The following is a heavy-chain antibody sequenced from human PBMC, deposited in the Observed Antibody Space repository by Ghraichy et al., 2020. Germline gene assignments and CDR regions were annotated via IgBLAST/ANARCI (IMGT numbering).Heavy chain of an antibody. CDR3: ARGGYDFWSGYYGY. CDR2: IYYSGST. V-gene: IGHV4-39*07. D-gene: IGHD3-3*01. Sequence: SQTLSLTCTVSGGSISSSSYYWGWIRQPPGKGLEWIGSIYYSGSTYYNPSLKSRVTISVDTSKNQFSLKLSSVTAADTAVYYCARGGYDFWSGYYGYWGQGTLVTVPS. J-gene: IGHJ4*02. CDR1: GGSISSSSYY.